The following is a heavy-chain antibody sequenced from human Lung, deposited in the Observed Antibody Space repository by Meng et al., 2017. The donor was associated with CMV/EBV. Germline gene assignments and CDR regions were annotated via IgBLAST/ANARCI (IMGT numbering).Heavy chain of an antibody. V-gene: IGHV1-18*01. CDR2: INAYNGDT. CDR1: GYTFTNYG. D-gene: IGHD1-26*01. CDR3: ARVEVGITSGDY. Sequence: QAQLGQSGGEGKKPGASVKVSCKASGYTFTNYGIPWVRQAPGQGLEWMGWINAYNGDTNYAQTLQGRVTMTTDTSTSTAYMELRSLRSDDTAVYYCARVEVGITSGDYWGQGTLVTVSS. J-gene: IGHJ4*02.